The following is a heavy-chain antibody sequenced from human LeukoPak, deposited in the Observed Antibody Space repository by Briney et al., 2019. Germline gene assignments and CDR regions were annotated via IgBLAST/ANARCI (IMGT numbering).Heavy chain of an antibody. D-gene: IGHD3-10*01. CDR1: GFTFSSFW. Sequence: GGSLRLSCAASGFTFSSFWMHWVRHAPGKGLQWVSRINADGSSTGHADSVKGRLTISRDNAKNTLYLQINSLRAEDTAVYYCAREYYASGDYWGQGTLVTVSS. V-gene: IGHV3-74*01. CDR3: AREYYASGDY. J-gene: IGHJ4*02. CDR2: INADGSST.